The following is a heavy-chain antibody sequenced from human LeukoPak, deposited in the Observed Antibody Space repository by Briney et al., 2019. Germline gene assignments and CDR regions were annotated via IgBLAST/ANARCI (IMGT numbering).Heavy chain of an antibody. CDR3: ARARGNPEMSFDY. CDR2: IYYSGST. Sequence: SETLSLTCTVSGGSISSYFWSWIRQPPGKGLEWIGYIYYSGSTNYNPSLKSRVTISVDTSKNQFSLKLSSVTAADTAMYYCARARGNPEMSFDYWGQGTTVTVSS. V-gene: IGHV4-59*01. CDR1: GGSISSYF. J-gene: IGHJ4*03. D-gene: IGHD4-23*01.